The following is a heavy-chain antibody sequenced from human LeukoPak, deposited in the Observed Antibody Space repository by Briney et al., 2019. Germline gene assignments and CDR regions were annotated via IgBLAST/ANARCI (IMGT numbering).Heavy chain of an antibody. CDR3: ARDHKTVMFLTRKNYYMDV. CDR1: GGSISSYY. V-gene: IGHV4-4*07. Sequence: SETLSLTCTVSGGSISSYYWSWIRQPAGKGLEWIGRIYTSGSTNYNPSLKSRVTMSVDTSKNQFSLKLSSVTAADTAVYYCARDHKTVMFLTRKNYYMDVWGKGTTVTVSS. CDR2: IYTSGST. J-gene: IGHJ6*03. D-gene: IGHD3-9*01.